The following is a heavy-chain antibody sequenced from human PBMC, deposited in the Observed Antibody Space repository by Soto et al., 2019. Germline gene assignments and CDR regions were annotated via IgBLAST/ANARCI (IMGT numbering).Heavy chain of an antibody. CDR3: ARGATLLGNWFDH. CDR1: GYTFTSYD. Sequence: QVQLVQSGAEVKKPGASVKVSCKASGYTFTSYDINWVRQATGQGLEWMGWMNPNSGNTGYAQKFQGRVTMTRNTSISTAYMELNRLRYEDTAVYYCARGATLLGNWFDHWGQGTLVTVSS. CDR2: MNPNSGNT. V-gene: IGHV1-8*01. J-gene: IGHJ5*02. D-gene: IGHD3-16*01.